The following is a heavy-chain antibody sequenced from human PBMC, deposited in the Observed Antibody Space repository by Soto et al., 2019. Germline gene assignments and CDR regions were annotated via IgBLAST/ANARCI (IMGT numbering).Heavy chain of an antibody. CDR1: GGTFSSYA. J-gene: IGHJ4*02. CDR2: IIPIFGTA. D-gene: IGHD6-19*01. V-gene: IGHV1-69*13. Sequence: SVKVSCKASGGTFSSYAISWVRQAPGQGLEWMGGIIPIFGTANYAQKFQGRVTITADESTSTAYMELSSLRSEDTAVYYCARPRSSGWYAGYWGQGTLLTVSS. CDR3: ARPRSSGWYAGY.